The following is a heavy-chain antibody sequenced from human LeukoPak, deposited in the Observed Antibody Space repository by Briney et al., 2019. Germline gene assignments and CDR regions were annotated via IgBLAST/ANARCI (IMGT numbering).Heavy chain of an antibody. V-gene: IGHV4-31*03. CDR1: GDSISSGGYY. J-gene: IGHJ5*02. CDR3: ARGEQQLDYNWFDP. D-gene: IGHD6-13*01. CDR2: IYYSGST. Sequence: SQTLSLTCTVSGDSISSGGYYWSWIRQHPGKGLEWIGYIYYSGSTYYNPSLKSRVTISVDTSKNQFSLKLSSVTAADTAVYYCARGEQQLDYNWFDPWGQGTLVTVSS.